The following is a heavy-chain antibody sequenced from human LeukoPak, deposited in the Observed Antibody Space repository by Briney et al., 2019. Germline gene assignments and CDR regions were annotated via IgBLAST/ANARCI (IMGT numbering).Heavy chain of an antibody. Sequence: WASVKVSCKASGYTFTGYYMHWVRQAPGQGLEWMGWINPNSGGTNYAQKFQGRVTMTRDTSISTAYMELSRLRSDDTAVYYCARSYGSWGYFDYWGQGTLVTVSS. CDR2: INPNSGGT. J-gene: IGHJ4*02. CDR1: GYTFTGYY. D-gene: IGHD4-17*01. CDR3: ARSYGSWGYFDY. V-gene: IGHV1-2*02.